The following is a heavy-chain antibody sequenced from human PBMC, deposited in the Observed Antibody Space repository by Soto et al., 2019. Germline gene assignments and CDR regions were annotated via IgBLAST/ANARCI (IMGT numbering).Heavy chain of an antibody. D-gene: IGHD4-17*01. CDR1: GFTFSSYA. CDR3: ARVGGGGLRFIDYYYGMDV. Sequence: QVQLVESGGGVVQPGRSLRLSCAASGFTFSSYAMHWVRQAPGKGLEWVAVIWYDGSDKYYADSVKGRFTISRDNSKNMRYLQMNSLRAGDTVVYYLARVGGGGLRFIDYYYGMDVWGQGTTVTVSS. V-gene: IGHV3-33*01. J-gene: IGHJ6*02. CDR2: IWYDGSDK.